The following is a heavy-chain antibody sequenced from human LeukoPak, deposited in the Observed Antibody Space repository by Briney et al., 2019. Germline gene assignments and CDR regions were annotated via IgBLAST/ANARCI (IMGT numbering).Heavy chain of an antibody. Sequence: PGGSLRLSCAASGFTFSSYGMSWVRQAPGKGLEWVSAISGSGGSTYYADSVKGRFTISRDNSKTTVFLQMNSLRAEDTAVYYCAVSVRFERVWHYFNNWGQGTQVTVSS. CDR3: AVSVRFERVWHYFNN. CDR2: ISGSGGST. CDR1: GFTFSSYG. V-gene: IGHV3-23*01. D-gene: IGHD3-9*01. J-gene: IGHJ4*02.